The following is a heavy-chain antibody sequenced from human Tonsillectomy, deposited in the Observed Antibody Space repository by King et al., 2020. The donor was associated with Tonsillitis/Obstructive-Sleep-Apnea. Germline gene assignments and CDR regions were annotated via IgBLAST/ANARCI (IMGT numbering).Heavy chain of an antibody. CDR3: AREGGDGFSYGYAAYYYYMDV. CDR2: IKQDGSEK. Sequence: VQLVESGGGLVQPGGSLRLSCAASGFTFRSYWMSWVRQAPGKGLEWVANIKQDGSEKYYVDSVKGRFTISRDNAKNSLYLQMNSLRAEDTAVYYCAREGGDGFSYGYAAYYYYMDVWGKGTTVTVSS. V-gene: IGHV3-7*01. D-gene: IGHD5-18*01. J-gene: IGHJ6*03. CDR1: GFTFRSYW.